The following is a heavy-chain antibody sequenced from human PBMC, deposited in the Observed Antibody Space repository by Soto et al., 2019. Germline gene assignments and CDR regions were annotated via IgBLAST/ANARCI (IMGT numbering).Heavy chain of an antibody. CDR1: GFTFSTYA. J-gene: IGHJ5*02. CDR2: ISGSGSRT. CDR3: AKGSRDTIIVPGGDP. D-gene: IGHD3-22*01. V-gene: IGHV3-23*01. Sequence: EVQLLESGGGLVQPGGSLRLSCAASGFTFSTYAMSWVRQAPGKGLEWVSGISGSGSRTHYADSVKGRFSVSRDNSQNTLYLQMSSLGAEDSAVYYCAKGSRDTIIVPGGDPWGRGTLVIVSS.